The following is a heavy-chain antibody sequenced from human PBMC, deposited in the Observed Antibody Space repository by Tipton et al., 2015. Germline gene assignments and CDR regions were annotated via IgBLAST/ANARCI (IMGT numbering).Heavy chain of an antibody. CDR1: GGSVSSANYY. D-gene: IGHD5-24*01. J-gene: IGHJ6*02. CDR3: ARDLEHGMDV. CDR2: ISYSGST. V-gene: IGHV4-61*03. Sequence: TLSLTCSVSGGSVSSANYYWSWIRQPPGKGLERMGYISYSGSTHYNPSLKSRVSISLDTSKNHFSRSLTSVTAADTAIYYCARDLEHGMDVWGQGTTVTVSS.